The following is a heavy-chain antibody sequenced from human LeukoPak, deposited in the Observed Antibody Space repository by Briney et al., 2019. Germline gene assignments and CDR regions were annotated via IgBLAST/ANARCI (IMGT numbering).Heavy chain of an antibody. D-gene: IGHD2-15*01. J-gene: IGHJ4*02. CDR3: ARGPRDPTEYCSRGTCSPTYEV. Sequence: GGSLRLSCAASGFTFSDYEMNWVRQAPGKGLEWVSYISSSGRRIYYADSVKGRFTISRDNAKNSLYLQMNSLRVDDTAIYYCARGPRDPTEYCSRGTCSPTYEVWGQGTLVTVSS. V-gene: IGHV3-48*03. CDR1: GFTFSDYE. CDR2: ISSSGRRI.